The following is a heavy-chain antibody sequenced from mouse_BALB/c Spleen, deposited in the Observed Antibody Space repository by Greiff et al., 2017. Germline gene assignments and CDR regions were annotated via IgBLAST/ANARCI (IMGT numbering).Heavy chain of an antibody. V-gene: IGHV2-9*02. CDR2: IWAGGST. J-gene: IGHJ3*01. CDR3: ARDQDGSPLFAY. Sequence: VKLVESGPGLVAPSQSLSITCTASGFSLTSYGVHWVRQPPGKGLEWLGVIWAGGSTNYNSALMSRLSISKDNSKSQVFLKMNSLQTDDTAMYYCARDQDGSPLFAYWGQGTLVTVSA. CDR1: GFSLTSYG.